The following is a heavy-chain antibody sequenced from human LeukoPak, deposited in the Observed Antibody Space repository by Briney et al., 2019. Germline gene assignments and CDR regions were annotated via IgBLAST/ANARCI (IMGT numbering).Heavy chain of an antibody. V-gene: IGHV1-8*01. CDR2: MNPNSGNT. CDR1: GYTFTSYD. Sequence: ASVKVSCKASGYTFTSYDINWVRQATGQGLEWMGWMNPNSGNTGYAQKFQGRVTMTRNTSISTAYMELSSLRSEDTAVYYCARAPVIPTVVRRKNWFDPWGQGTLVTVSS. J-gene: IGHJ5*02. D-gene: IGHD4-23*01. CDR3: ARAPVIPTVVRRKNWFDP.